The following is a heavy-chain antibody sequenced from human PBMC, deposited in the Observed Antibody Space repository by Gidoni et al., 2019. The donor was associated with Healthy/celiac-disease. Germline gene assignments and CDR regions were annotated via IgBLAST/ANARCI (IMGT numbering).Heavy chain of an antibody. CDR3: ARDLYGDFEFDY. Sequence: EVQLVESGGGLVKPGGSLRLSCAASGFTFSSYSMNWVRQAPGKGLEWVSSISSSSSYIYYADSVKGRFTISRDNAKNSLYLQMNSLRAEDTAVYYCARDLYGDFEFDYWGQGTLVTVSS. CDR1: GFTFSSYS. CDR2: ISSSSSYI. J-gene: IGHJ4*02. D-gene: IGHD4-17*01. V-gene: IGHV3-21*01.